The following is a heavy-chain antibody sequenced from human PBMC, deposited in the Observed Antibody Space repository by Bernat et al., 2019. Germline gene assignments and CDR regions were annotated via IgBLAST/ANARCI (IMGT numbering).Heavy chain of an antibody. Sequence: QVQLQQWGAGLLKPSETLSLTCAVYGGSFSGYYWSWIRQPPGKGLEWIGEINHSGSTNYNPSLKSRVTISVDTSKNQFSLKLSSVTAADTAVYYCARGFRARPAFDYWGQGTLVTVSS. CDR2: INHSGST. D-gene: IGHD6-6*01. CDR3: ARGFRARPAFDY. V-gene: IGHV4-34*01. CDR1: GGSFSGYY. J-gene: IGHJ4*02.